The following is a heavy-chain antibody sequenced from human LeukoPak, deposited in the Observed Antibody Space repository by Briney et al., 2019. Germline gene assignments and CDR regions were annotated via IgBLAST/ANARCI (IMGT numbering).Heavy chain of an antibody. Sequence: KPGGSLRLSCAASGFTFSDYYMSWIRQAPGKGLEWVSYISSSSSYTNYADSVKGRFTISRDNAKNSLYLQMNSLRAEDTAVYYCATTLTRDSSGSYGALDYWGQGTLVTVSS. V-gene: IGHV3-11*06. CDR3: ATTLTRDSSGSYGALDY. CDR2: ISSSSSYT. CDR1: GFTFSDYY. J-gene: IGHJ4*02. D-gene: IGHD6-19*01.